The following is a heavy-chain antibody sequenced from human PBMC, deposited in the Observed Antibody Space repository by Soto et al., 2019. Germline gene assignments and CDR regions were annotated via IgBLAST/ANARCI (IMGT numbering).Heavy chain of an antibody. Sequence: EVQLLESGGGLVQPGGSLRLSCVFSGFTFSSYAMNWVRQAPGKGLEWVSAITGPGRSAYYADSVKGRFTISRDSSKNTLYLQLSSLRAEDTGVYYCATFYGDYAGREFFQHWGRGTLVTVSS. V-gene: IGHV3-23*01. CDR2: ITGPGRSA. CDR3: ATFYGDYAGREFFQH. D-gene: IGHD4-17*01. J-gene: IGHJ1*01. CDR1: GFTFSSYA.